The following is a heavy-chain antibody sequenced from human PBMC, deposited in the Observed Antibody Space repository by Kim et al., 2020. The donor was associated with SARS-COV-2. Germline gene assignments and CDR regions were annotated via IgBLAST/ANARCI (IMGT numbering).Heavy chain of an antibody. V-gene: IGHV2-70*13. CDR2: IDWDDNK. D-gene: IGHD3-10*01. J-gene: IGHJ6*01. CDR3: ARTQYYYGSGSYYRPGPNYYAMDV. Sequence: SGPTLVNPTQTLRLTCTFSGFSLSISGMGVSWIRQPPGEALEWLALIDWDDNKHYITPLKTRLTISKDTSGNQVVLTMTNMDPVDTATYYCARTQYYYGSGSYYRPGPNYYAMDVWGQGTTVTVSS. CDR1: GFSLSISGMG.